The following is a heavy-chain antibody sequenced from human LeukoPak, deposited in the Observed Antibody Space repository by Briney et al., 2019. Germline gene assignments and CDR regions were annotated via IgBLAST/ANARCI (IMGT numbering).Heavy chain of an antibody. J-gene: IGHJ5*02. CDR2: IKSDGSSP. CDR3: AKSDWFDP. Sequence: TGGSLRLSCATSGFTFSNYWMSWLRQAPGKGLMWVSRIKSDGSSPTYAESVKGRFPISRDNARKTLYLQMNSLRVDGTAVYYCAKSDWFDPWGRGTLVTVSS. V-gene: IGHV3-74*01. CDR1: GFTFSNYW.